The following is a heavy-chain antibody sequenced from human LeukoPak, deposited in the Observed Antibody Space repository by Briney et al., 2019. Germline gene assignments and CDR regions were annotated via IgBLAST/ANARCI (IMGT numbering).Heavy chain of an antibody. V-gene: IGHV3-21*01. CDR3: ARWDDSSGYYPYYFGY. CDR1: GFTFSSYS. Sequence: SGGSLRLSCAASGFTFSSYSMNWVRQAPGKGLEWVSSISSSSSYIYYADSVKGRFTISRDNAKKSLYLQMNSLRAEDTAVYYCARWDDSSGYYPYYFGYWGQGTLVTVSS. CDR2: ISSSSSYI. J-gene: IGHJ4*02. D-gene: IGHD3-22*01.